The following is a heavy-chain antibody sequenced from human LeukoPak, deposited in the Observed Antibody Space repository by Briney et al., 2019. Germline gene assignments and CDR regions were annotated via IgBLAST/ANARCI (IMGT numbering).Heavy chain of an antibody. V-gene: IGHV4-4*02. Sequence: SETLSLTCAVSGGSISSSNWWSWVRQPPGKGLEWIGEIYHSGSTNYNPSLKSRVTISVDKSKNQFSLKLSSVTAADTAVYYCARGTAAAGFDWFDPWGQGTLVTVSS. CDR1: GGSISSSNW. CDR3: ARGTAAAGFDWFDP. D-gene: IGHD6-13*01. J-gene: IGHJ5*02. CDR2: IYHSGST.